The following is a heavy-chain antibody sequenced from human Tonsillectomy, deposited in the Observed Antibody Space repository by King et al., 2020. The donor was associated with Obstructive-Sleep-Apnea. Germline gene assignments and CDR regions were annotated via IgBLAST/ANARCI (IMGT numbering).Heavy chain of an antibody. J-gene: IGHJ4*02. CDR3: ARGPSLGEENDY. Sequence: QLQESGPGLVKPSETLSLTCTVSGDSITTSYYWSWIRLPPGKGLEWIGSIYYSGSTYYNPSLKSRVTTSVDTSKNQFSLKLSSVTAADTAVYYCARGPSLGEENDYWGQGTLVTVSS. V-gene: IGHV4-39*07. D-gene: IGHD2-21*01. CDR2: IYYSGST. CDR1: GDSITTSYY.